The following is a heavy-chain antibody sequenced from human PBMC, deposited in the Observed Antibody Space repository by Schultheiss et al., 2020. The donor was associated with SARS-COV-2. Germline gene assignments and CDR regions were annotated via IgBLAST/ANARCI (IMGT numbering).Heavy chain of an antibody. D-gene: IGHD3-3*01. CDR3: AHLIDFWSGYPEGHYFDY. CDR1: GGSISSYYW. J-gene: IGHJ4*02. V-gene: IGHV2-26*01. Sequence: ETLSLTCTVSGGSISSYYWSWIRQPPGKALEWLAHIFSNDERSYSTSLKSRLTISKDTSKSQVVLTMTNMDPVDTATYYCAHLIDFWSGYPEGHYFDYWGQGTLVTVSS. CDR2: IFSNDER.